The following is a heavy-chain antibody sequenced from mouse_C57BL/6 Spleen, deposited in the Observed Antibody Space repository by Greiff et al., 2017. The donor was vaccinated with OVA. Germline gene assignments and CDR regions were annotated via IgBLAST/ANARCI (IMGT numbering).Heavy chain of an antibody. CDR1: GYTFTSYW. CDR3: ARYDGYYWYFDV. CDR2: IHPNSGST. V-gene: IGHV1-64*01. D-gene: IGHD2-3*01. J-gene: IGHJ1*03. Sequence: QVQLQQPGAELVKPGASVKLSCTASGYTFTSYWMHWVKQRPGQGLEWIGMIHPNSGSTNYNEKFKSKATLTVDKSSSTAYMQLSSLTSEDSAVYYCARYDGYYWYFDVWGTGTTVTVSS.